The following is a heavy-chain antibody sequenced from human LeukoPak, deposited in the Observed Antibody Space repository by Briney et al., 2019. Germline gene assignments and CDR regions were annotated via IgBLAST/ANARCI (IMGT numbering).Heavy chain of an antibody. Sequence: GGSLRLSCAASGFTFSSYAMSWVRQAPGKGLEWVSAISGSGGSTYYADSVKGRFTISRDNSKNTLYLQMNSLRAEDTAVYYCAKAPYSSSWYGWFDPWGQGTLVTVSS. CDR3: AKAPYSSSWYGWFDP. CDR1: GFTFSSYA. D-gene: IGHD6-13*01. J-gene: IGHJ5*02. V-gene: IGHV3-23*01. CDR2: ISGSGGST.